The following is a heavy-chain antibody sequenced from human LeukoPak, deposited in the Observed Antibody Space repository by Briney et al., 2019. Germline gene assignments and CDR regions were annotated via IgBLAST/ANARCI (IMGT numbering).Heavy chain of an antibody. CDR3: ARDQQWLVLYYFDY. D-gene: IGHD6-19*01. Sequence: GGSLRLSCAASGFTFSSYGMHWVRQAPGKGLEWVAVIWYDGSNKHYADSVKGRFTISRDNSKNTLYLQMNSLRAEDTAVYYCARDQQWLVLYYFDYWGQGTLVTVSS. J-gene: IGHJ4*02. CDR2: IWYDGSNK. V-gene: IGHV3-33*01. CDR1: GFTFSSYG.